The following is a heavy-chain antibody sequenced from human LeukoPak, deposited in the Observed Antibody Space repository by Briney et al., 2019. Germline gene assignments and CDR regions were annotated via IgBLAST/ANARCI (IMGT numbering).Heavy chain of an antibody. CDR2: INANTGNP. J-gene: IGHJ6*03. Sequence: ASVTVSFKAFGYTFLNYAMNWVRQAPGQGRAWMGWINANTGNPTYPKGFTGREVFFLDTPVSTAYLQISSLKAEDTAVYYCARTIAVAGYMDVWGKGTTGTVSS. D-gene: IGHD6-19*01. CDR1: GYTFLNYA. V-gene: IGHV7-4-1*02. CDR3: ARTIAVAGYMDV.